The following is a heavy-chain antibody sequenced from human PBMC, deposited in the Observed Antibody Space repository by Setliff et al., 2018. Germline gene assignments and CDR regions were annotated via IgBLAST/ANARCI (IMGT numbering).Heavy chain of an antibody. V-gene: IGHV1-18*04. CDR1: GYTFTTYG. D-gene: IGHD2-8*01. J-gene: IGHJ1*01. CDR3: SRLVRYCSRATCQTASGAEL. Sequence: ASVKVSCKASGYTFTTYGISWVRQAPGQGLEWMGWININNFNTKYAQKLQGRVTMTTDSSTNTAYLELRGLTSDDTAVYYCSRLVRYCSRATCQTASGAELWGQGTLVTVSS. CDR2: ININNFNT.